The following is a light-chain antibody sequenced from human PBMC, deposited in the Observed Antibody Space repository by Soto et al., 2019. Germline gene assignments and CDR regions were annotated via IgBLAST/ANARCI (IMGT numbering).Light chain of an antibody. CDR2: EVS. CDR1: SSDVGSDNL. CDR3: CSYAGSSTYV. Sequence: QSVLTQPASVSGSPGQSITISCTGTSSDVGSDNLVSWYQQHPGKAPKFIIYEVSERPSGVSNRFSGSKSGNTASPTISGLQAEDEADYYCCSYAGSSTYVFGTGTKLTVL. V-gene: IGLV2-23*02. J-gene: IGLJ1*01.